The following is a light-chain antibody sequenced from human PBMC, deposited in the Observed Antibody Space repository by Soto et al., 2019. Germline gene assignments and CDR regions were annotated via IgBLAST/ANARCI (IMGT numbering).Light chain of an antibody. CDR3: ATWDDSLNGL. V-gene: IGLV1-44*01. Sequence: QAVVTQPPSASGTPGQRVTISCSGRSSNIGSNAVNWYQQLPGTAPKLLIYSNNQRPSGVPDRFSGSKSGTSASLAISGLQSEDEADYYCATWDDSLNGLFGGGTKVTVL. J-gene: IGLJ2*01. CDR2: SNN. CDR1: SSNIGSNA.